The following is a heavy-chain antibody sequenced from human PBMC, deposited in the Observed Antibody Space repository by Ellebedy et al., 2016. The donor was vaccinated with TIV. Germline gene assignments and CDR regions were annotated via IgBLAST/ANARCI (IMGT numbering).Heavy chain of an antibody. D-gene: IGHD5-18*01. CDR1: GFTFSSYA. V-gene: IGHV3-23*01. Sequence: GESLKISCSASGFTFSSYAMSWVRQAPGKGLEWVSAISGSGGSTYYADSVKGRFTISRDNSKNTLYLQMNSLRAEDTAVYYCAKDLVTLYSYGLIDYWGQGTLVTVSS. CDR2: ISGSGGST. CDR3: AKDLVTLYSYGLIDY. J-gene: IGHJ4*02.